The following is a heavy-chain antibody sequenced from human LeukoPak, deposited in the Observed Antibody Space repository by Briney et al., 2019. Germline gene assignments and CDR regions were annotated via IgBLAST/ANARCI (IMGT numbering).Heavy chain of an antibody. CDR1: GYTFTSYD. V-gene: IGHV1-8*03. CDR2: MNPNSGNT. J-gene: IGHJ6*03. CDR3: ARGRAVTTVWSFYYYYMDV. D-gene: IGHD4-17*01. Sequence: ASVKVSCKASGYTFTSYDINWVRQATGQGLEWMGWMNPNSGNTGYAQKFQGRVTITRNTSISTAYMELSSLRSEDTAVYYCARGRAVTTVWSFYYYYMDVWGKGTTVTVSS.